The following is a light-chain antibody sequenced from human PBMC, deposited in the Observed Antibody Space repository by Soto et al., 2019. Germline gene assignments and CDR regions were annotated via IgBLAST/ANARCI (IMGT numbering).Light chain of an antibody. CDR3: AAWDDSLNGLYV. V-gene: IGLV1-44*01. CDR2: SNN. CDR1: SSNIGSNT. Sequence: QAVVTQPPSASGTPGQRVTISCSGSSSNIGSNTVNWYQQLPGTAPKLLIYSNNQRPSGVPDRFSGSKSGTSASLAISWLQSEDEADYYCAAWDDSLNGLYVFGTGTKLTVL. J-gene: IGLJ1*01.